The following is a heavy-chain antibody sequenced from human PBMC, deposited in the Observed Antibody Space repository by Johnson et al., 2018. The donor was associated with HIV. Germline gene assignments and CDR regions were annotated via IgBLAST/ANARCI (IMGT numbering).Heavy chain of an antibody. J-gene: IGHJ3*02. CDR1: GFTFSSYA. Sequence: QVQLVESGGGVVQPGRSLRLSCAASGFTFSSYAMHWVRQAPGKGLEWVAVISYDGTNKYYADPVKGRFTVSRDNSKNTLYLQMGSLRAEDMAVYYCARESTATRGDAFDIWGQGTMVTVSS. CDR3: ARESTATRGDAFDI. CDR2: ISYDGTNK. V-gene: IGHV3-30*14. D-gene: IGHD4-17*01.